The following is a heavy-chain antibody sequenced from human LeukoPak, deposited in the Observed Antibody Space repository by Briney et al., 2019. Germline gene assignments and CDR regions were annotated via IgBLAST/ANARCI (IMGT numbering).Heavy chain of an antibody. V-gene: IGHV3-23*01. J-gene: IGHJ1*01. CDR2: ISGSGGST. CDR3: AKYTQYDSSGYPTRVNDYFQH. Sequence: PGGSLRLSCAASGFTFSSYAMSWVRQAPGKGLEWVSAISGSGGSTYYADSVKGRFTISRDNSKNTLYLQMNSLRAEDTAVYYCAKYTQYDSSGYPTRVNDYFQHWGQGTLVTVSS. CDR1: GFTFSSYA. D-gene: IGHD3-22*01.